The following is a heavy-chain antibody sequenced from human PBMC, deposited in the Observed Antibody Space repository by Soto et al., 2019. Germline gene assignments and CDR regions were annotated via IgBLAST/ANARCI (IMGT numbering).Heavy chain of an antibody. CDR2: INAGNGGT. CDR1: GYTFTSYA. CDR3: ARVLSYSSGWYLDY. Sequence: ASVKVSCKASGYTFTSYAMHWVRQAPGQRLEWMGWINAGNGGTKYSQKFQGWVTMTRDTSISTAYMELSRLRSDDTAVYYCARVLSYSSGWYLDYWGQGTLVTVSS. V-gene: IGHV1-3*01. D-gene: IGHD6-19*01. J-gene: IGHJ4*02.